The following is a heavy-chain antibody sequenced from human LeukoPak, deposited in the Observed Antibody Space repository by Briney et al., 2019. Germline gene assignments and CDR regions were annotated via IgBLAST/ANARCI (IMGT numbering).Heavy chain of an antibody. CDR2: ICRSSSTI. D-gene: IGHD2-2*01. V-gene: IGHV3-48*01. J-gene: IGHJ4*02. CDR1: GFTFSSYS. CDR3: ARDRVVPAATTPKEFEY. Sequence: GGSLRLSCAASGFTFSSYSMNCVRDAPGKGLEWVSYICRSSSTIYYADSVKGRFTISRDNAKNSLYQQMNSMRAEDTAVYYCARDRVVPAATTPKEFEYWGQGTLVTVSS.